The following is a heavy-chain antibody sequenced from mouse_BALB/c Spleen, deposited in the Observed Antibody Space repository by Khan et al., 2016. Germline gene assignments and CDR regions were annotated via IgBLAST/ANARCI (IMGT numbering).Heavy chain of an antibody. CDR2: ISYSGST. D-gene: IGHD2-4*01. CDR3: ARRGRYDYDDAMDY. J-gene: IGHJ4*01. Sequence: QLQESGPGLVKPSQSLSLTCTVTGYSITSDYAWNWIRQFPGNKLEWMGYISYSGSTSYNPSLKSRISITRDTSKNQFFLQLNSVTTEDTATYYCARRGRYDYDDAMDYWGQGTSVTVSS. V-gene: IGHV3-2*02. CDR1: GYSITSDYA.